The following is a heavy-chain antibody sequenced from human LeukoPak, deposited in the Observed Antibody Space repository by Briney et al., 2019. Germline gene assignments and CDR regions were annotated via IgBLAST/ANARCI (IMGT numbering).Heavy chain of an antibody. V-gene: IGHV3-30*18. CDR3: AKNGGWTTGWDFDY. CDR1: GFTFDDYT. D-gene: IGHD6-19*01. J-gene: IGHJ4*02. CDR2: ISYDGSNK. Sequence: GGSLRLSCAASGFTFDDYTMHWVRQAPGKGLEWVAVISYDGSNKYYADSVKGRFTISRDNSKNTLYLQMNSLRAEDTAVYYCAKNGGWTTGWDFDYWGQGTLVTVSS.